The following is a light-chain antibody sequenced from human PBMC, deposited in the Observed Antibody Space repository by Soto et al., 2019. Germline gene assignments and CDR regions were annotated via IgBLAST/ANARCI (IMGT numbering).Light chain of an antibody. J-gene: IGLJ2*01. V-gene: IGLV3-9*01. CDR2: MDN. Sequence: SSELTQPLSVSVALGQTARITCGGNNIGTKSVHWYQQKPGQAPVLVIYMDNNRPSGIPERFSGSNSGNAATLTISRAQAGDEADYSCQVWDSSTVVFGGGTKLTVL. CDR3: QVWDSSTVV. CDR1: NIGTKS.